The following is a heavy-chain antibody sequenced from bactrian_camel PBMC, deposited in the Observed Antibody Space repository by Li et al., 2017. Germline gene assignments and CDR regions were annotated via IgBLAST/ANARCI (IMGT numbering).Heavy chain of an antibody. Sequence: HVQLVESGGGSVTAGGSLRLSCVVSGYKYSSPCMGWFRQAPGKEREGVAIIASDGNAEYTESAKGRFTISKDNAKNTLYLQMNSLGPEDTAMYYCVVDADGVDGGSGACTFRSGISYSGPGTQVTVS. CDR1: GYKYSSPC. CDR3: VVDADGVDGGSGACTFRSGISY. CDR2: IASDGNA. D-gene: IGHD2*01. J-gene: IGHJ4*01. V-gene: IGHV3S53*01.